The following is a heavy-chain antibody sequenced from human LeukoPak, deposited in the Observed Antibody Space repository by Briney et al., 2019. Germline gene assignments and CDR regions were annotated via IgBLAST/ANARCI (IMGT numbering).Heavy chain of an antibody. D-gene: IGHD3-22*01. CDR2: ISYDGSNK. Sequence: PGGSLRLSCAASGFTFRGYGMHWVRQAPGKGLEWVAVISYDGSNKYYADSVKGRFTISRDNAKNSLYLQMNSLRAEDTAVYYCARDDSSGYFPENWGQGTLVTVSS. J-gene: IGHJ4*02. V-gene: IGHV3-30*03. CDR3: ARDDSSGYFPEN. CDR1: GFTFRGYG.